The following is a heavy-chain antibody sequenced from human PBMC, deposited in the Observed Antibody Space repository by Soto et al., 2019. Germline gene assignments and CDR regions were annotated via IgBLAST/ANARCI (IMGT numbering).Heavy chain of an antibody. J-gene: IGHJ5*02. Sequence: PGESLKISCAASSFTVSSNYMSWVRQAPGKGLEWDSVIYNEGSTYYADSVKGRFTISRDNSKNTLYLQMNSLRVEDTAVYYCARGTPPLGYCISLSYTNYFDPWGQGTLVTVSS. CDR2: IYNEGST. CDR3: ARGTPPLGYCISLSYTNYFDP. CDR1: SFTVSSNY. V-gene: IGHV3-53*01. D-gene: IGHD2-2*01.